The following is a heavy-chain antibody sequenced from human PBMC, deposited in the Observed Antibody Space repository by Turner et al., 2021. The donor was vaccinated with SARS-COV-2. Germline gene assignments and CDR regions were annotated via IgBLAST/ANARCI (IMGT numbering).Heavy chain of an antibody. CDR2: IGTAGDT. CDR3: AREAGITMVRGVIIKPRIFDY. D-gene: IGHD3-10*01. CDR1: GFTFSFYD. V-gene: IGHV3-13*01. Sequence: EVQLVESGGGLVEPGGSLRLSCAASGFTFSFYDMHWVRQATGKGLEWVSAIGTAGDTYYPGSVKGLFTISREKAKNSLYLQMNSLRAGDTAVYDCAREAGITMVRGVIIKPRIFDYWGQGTLVTVSS. J-gene: IGHJ4*02.